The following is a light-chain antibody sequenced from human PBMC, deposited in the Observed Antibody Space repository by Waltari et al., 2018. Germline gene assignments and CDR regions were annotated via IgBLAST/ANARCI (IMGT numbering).Light chain of an antibody. Sequence: QSALTQPASVSGSPGQSITISCTGTSSDVGGYNYVSWYQQHPGKAPKLMIYAVNKRPSGFSNRFSGSKSGNTASLTISGLQAEDEADYYCSSYTSSTYVVFGGGTKLTVL. J-gene: IGLJ2*01. CDR1: SSDVGGYNY. CDR3: SSYTSSTYVV. CDR2: AVN. V-gene: IGLV2-14*01.